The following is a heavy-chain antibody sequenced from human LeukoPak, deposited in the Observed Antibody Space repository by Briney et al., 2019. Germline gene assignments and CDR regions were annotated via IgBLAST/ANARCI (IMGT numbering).Heavy chain of an antibody. CDR3: AKEYSGYDYDY. D-gene: IGHD5-12*01. CDR1: GFTLRSYD. V-gene: IGHV3-23*01. J-gene: IGHJ4*02. CDR2: TSGSGVNS. Sequence: GGSLRLSCAASGFTLRSYDMSWVRQAPGKGLEWVAATSGSGVNSYYADSVRGRFTISRDNSQNTLYLQMDSLRAEDTALYYCAKEYSGYDYDYWGQGTLVTVSS.